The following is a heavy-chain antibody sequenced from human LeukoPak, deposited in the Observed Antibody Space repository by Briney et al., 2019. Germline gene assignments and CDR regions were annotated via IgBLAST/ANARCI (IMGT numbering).Heavy chain of an antibody. CDR2: ISYDGSNK. J-gene: IGHJ4*02. D-gene: IGHD2-15*01. CDR3: ARKGRYCSGGSCYSEDYFDY. V-gene: IGHV3-30*03. CDR1: GFTFSSYG. Sequence: GGSLRLSCAASGFTFSSYGMHWVRQAPGKGLEWVAVISYDGSNKYCADSVKGRFTISRDNSKNTLYLQMNSLRAEDTAVYYCARKGRYCSGGSCYSEDYFDYWGQGTLVTVSS.